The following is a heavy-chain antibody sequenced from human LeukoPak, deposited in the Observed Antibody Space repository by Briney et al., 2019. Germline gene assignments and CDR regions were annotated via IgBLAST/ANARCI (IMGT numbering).Heavy chain of an antibody. V-gene: IGHV3-23*01. D-gene: IGHD3-10*01. CDR1: GFTFSSYA. CDR2: ISDTGDGT. CDR3: APKGYGSGDNWFDP. J-gene: IGHJ5*02. Sequence: GGSLRLSCAASGFTFSSYAMSWVRQAPGKGLEWVSAISDTGDGTYYAGSVKGRFTISRDNSKNTLYLQMNSLRAEDTAVYYCAPKGYGSGDNWFDPWGQGTLVTVSS.